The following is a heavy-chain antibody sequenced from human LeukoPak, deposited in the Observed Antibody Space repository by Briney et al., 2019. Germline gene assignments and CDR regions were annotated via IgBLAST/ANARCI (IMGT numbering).Heavy chain of an antibody. V-gene: IGHV4-39*01. D-gene: IGHD1-1*01. Sequence: SETLSLTRTVSGGSISSSSYYWAWIRQPPGKGLEWIESIFYSGNTYYNPSLKSRVTISVDTSKNQFSLKLSSVTAADTTVYYCARHGTVVSRGTFDPWGQGTLVTVSS. J-gene: IGHJ5*02. CDR3: ARHGTVVSRGTFDP. CDR2: IFYSGNT. CDR1: GGSISSSSYY.